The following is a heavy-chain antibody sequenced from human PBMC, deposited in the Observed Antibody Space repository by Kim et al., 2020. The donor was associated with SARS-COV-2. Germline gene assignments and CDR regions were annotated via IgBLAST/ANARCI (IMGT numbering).Heavy chain of an antibody. CDR3: AKPHPPFLYSSSGDYYFDY. V-gene: IGHV3-30*18. CDR1: GFTFSSYG. J-gene: IGHJ4*02. Sequence: GGSLRLSCAASGFTFSSYGMHWVRQAPGKGLEWVAVISYDGSNKYYADSVKGRFTISRDNSKNTLYLQMNSLRAEDTAVYYCAKPHPPFLYSSSGDYYFDYWGQGTLVTVSS. CDR2: ISYDGSNK. D-gene: IGHD6-6*01.